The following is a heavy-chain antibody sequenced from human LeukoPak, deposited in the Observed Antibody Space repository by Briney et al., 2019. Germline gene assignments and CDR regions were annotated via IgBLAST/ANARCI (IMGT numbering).Heavy chain of an antibody. CDR3: ARDGCGHDEEGCWFDP. CDR2: INPNSGGT. J-gene: IGHJ5*02. Sequence: ASVKLSCHASGYTFTGYYMHWVRQAPGQVLEWMGWINPNSGGTNYAQKFQGRVTMTRDTSISTAYMQLSRLRSDDTAVYYCARDGCGHDEEGCWFDPWGQGTLVAIPS. V-gene: IGHV1-2*02. CDR1: GYTFTGYY. D-gene: IGHD5-12*01.